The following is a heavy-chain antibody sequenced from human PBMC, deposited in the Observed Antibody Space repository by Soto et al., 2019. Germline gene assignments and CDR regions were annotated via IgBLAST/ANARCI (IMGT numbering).Heavy chain of an antibody. V-gene: IGHV3-15*01. CDR3: TTDTHHIVVVIAIRNDAFDI. CDR1: GFTFSNAW. J-gene: IGHJ3*02. D-gene: IGHD2-21*01. CDR2: IKSKTDGGTT. Sequence: GGSLRLSCAASGFTFSNAWMSWVRQAPGKGLEWVGRIKSKTDGGTTDYAAPVKGRFTISRDDSKNTLYLQMNSLKTEDTAVYYCTTDTHHIVVVIAIRNDAFDIWGQGTMVTVSS.